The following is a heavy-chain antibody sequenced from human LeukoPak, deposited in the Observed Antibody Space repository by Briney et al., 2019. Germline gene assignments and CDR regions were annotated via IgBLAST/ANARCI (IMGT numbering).Heavy chain of an antibody. J-gene: IGHJ4*02. V-gene: IGHV3-9*01. CDR2: ISWNSGSI. Sequence: GRSLRLSCAASGSTFDDYAMHWVRQAPGKGLEWGSGISWNSGSIGYADSVKGRFTISRDNAKNSLYLQMNSLRAEDTALYYCAKDTGYSYGPNIDYWGQGTLVTVSS. CDR1: GSTFDDYA. D-gene: IGHD5-18*01. CDR3: AKDTGYSYGPNIDY.